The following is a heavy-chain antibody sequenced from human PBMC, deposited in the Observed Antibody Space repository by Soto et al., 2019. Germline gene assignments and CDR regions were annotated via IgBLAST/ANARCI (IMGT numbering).Heavy chain of an antibody. CDR2: INHSGST. Sequence: PSETLSLTCAVYGGSFSGYYWSWIRQPPGKGLEWIGEINHSGSTNYNPSLKSRVTISVDTSKNQFSLKLSSVTAADTAVYYCARGSARRWNYLTADVWGQGTTVTVSS. J-gene: IGHJ6*02. CDR1: GGSFSGYY. D-gene: IGHD1-7*01. CDR3: ARGSARRWNYLTADV. V-gene: IGHV4-34*01.